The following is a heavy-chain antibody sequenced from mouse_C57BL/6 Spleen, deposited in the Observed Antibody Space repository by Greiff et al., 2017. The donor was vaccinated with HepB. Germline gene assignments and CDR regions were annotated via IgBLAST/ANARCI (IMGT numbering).Heavy chain of an antibody. CDR3: ARLDDYDADFDY. Sequence: VQLQQSGPVLVKPGASVKMSCKASGYTFTDYYMNWVKQSHGKSLEWIGVINPYNGGTSYNQKFKGKATLTVDKSSSTAYMELNSLTSEDSAVYYCARLDDYDADFDYWGQGTTLTVSS. V-gene: IGHV1-19*01. J-gene: IGHJ2*01. D-gene: IGHD2-4*01. CDR1: GYTFTDYY. CDR2: INPYNGGT.